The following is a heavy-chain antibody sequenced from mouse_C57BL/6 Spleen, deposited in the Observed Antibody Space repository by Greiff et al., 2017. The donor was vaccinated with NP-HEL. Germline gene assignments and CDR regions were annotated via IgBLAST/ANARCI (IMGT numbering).Heavy chain of an antibody. J-gene: IGHJ2*01. D-gene: IGHD1-1*01. Sequence: QVQLKDSGPELVKPGASVKISCKASGYAFSSSWMNWVKQRPGKGLEWIGRIYPGDGDTNYNGKFKGKATLTADKSSSTAYKQLSSLTSEDSAVYVGARGTAVVVDYWGQGTTLTVSS. CDR3: ARGTAVVVDY. V-gene: IGHV1-82*01. CDR1: GYAFSSSW. CDR2: IYPGDGDT.